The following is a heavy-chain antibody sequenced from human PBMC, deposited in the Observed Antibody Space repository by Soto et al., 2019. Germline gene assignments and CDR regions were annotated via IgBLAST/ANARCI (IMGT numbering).Heavy chain of an antibody. CDR2: ILSDGSKQ. J-gene: IGHJ5*02. D-gene: IGHD3-22*01. CDR1: RFTFSYYA. Sequence: GGSLRLSCAASRFTFSYYAMHWIRQAPGKGLEWVAVILSDGSKQYYAETVKGRFTISRDNSKSTLYLQMNSLRVEDTAFYYCGKVADSGYYTVDRWGQGTLVTVSS. CDR3: GKVADSGYYTVDR. V-gene: IGHV3-30-3*02.